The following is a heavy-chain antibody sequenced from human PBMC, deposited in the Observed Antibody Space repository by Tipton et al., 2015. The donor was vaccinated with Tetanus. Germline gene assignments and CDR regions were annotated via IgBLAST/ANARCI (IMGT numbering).Heavy chain of an antibody. V-gene: IGHV4-34*01. CDR3: ARGRGMIVVATKKGYYYYGMDV. J-gene: IGHJ6*02. CDR2: INHSGST. D-gene: IGHD3-22*01. Sequence: TLSLTCAVYGGSFSGYYWSWIRQPPGKGLEWIGEINHSGSTNYNPSLKSRVTISVDTSKNQFSLKLSSVTAADTAVYYCARGRGMIVVATKKGYYYYGMDVWGQGTTATVSS. CDR1: GGSFSGYY.